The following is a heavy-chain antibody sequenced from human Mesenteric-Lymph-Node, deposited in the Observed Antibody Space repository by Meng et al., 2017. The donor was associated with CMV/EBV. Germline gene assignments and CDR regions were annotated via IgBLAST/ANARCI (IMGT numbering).Heavy chain of an antibody. V-gene: IGHV3-53*01. CDR3: AKDLVVVNPRPPLYGMDV. Sequence: GESLKISCAASGFTVSSNYMSWVRQAPGKGLEWVSVIYSGGSTYYADSVKGRFTISRDNSKNTLYLQMNSLRAEDTAVYYCAKDLVVVNPRPPLYGMDVWGQGTTVTVSS. CDR2: IYSGGST. J-gene: IGHJ6*02. CDR1: GFTVSSNY. D-gene: IGHD3-22*01.